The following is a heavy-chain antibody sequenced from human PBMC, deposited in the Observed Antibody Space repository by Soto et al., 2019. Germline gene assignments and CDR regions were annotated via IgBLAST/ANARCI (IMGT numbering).Heavy chain of an antibody. CDR3: ARGSSPHYGMDV. Sequence: TLSLTCSVSGGSITSGGFFWSWFRQDPGEGLELIAYIYYSGYTYYHPSLKSRLSISMDTSKNQFSLKLSSVTAADTAVYYCARGSSPHYGMDVWGQGTTVTVS. D-gene: IGHD6-6*01. J-gene: IGHJ6*02. CDR2: IYYSGYT. CDR1: GGSITSGGFF. V-gene: IGHV4-31*03.